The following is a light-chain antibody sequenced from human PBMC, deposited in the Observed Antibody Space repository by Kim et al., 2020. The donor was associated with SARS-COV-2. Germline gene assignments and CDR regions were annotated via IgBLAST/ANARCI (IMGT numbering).Light chain of an antibody. J-gene: IGKJ2*01. CDR1: QSIDRY. Sequence: EIVLTQSPATLSVSPGERATLSCRASQSIDRYLAWYQQKPGQAPRLLIHDASNRVPGVPARFSGSGSGTDFTLTISSLEPEDFAVYFCQQRSTWPTFGRGTKLEI. V-gene: IGKV3-11*01. CDR3: QQRSTWPT. CDR2: DAS.